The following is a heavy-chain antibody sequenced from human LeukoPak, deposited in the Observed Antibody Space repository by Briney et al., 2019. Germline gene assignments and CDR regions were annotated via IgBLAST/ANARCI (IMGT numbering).Heavy chain of an antibody. Sequence: GASVKVSCRASGYTFTGYYMHWVRQAPGQGLEWMGRINPNSGGTNYAQKFQGRVTMTKDTSISTDYMELSRLRSDDTAVYYCASLGYDILTVYYDYSGYWGQGTLVIVSS. CDR2: INPNSGGT. J-gene: IGHJ4*02. V-gene: IGHV1-2*06. D-gene: IGHD3-9*01. CDR3: ASLGYDILTVYYDYSGY. CDR1: GYTFTGYY.